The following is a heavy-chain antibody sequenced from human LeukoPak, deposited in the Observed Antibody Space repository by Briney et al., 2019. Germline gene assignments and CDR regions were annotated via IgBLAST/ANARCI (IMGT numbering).Heavy chain of an antibody. CDR2: IIPIFGTA. CDR1: GGTFSSYA. V-gene: IGHV1-69*13. J-gene: IGHJ6*02. D-gene: IGHD5-18*01. CDR3: ARDGDTLYYYYYGMDV. Sequence: GASVKVSCKASGGTFSSYAISWVRQAPGQGLEWMGGIIPIFGTANYAQKFQGRVTITADESTSTAYMELSSLRSEDTAVYYCARDGDTLYYYYYGMDVWGRGTTVTVSS.